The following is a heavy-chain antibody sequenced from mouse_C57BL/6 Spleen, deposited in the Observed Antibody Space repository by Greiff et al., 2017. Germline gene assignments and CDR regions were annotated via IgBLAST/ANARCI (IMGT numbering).Heavy chain of an antibody. D-gene: IGHD1-1*01. V-gene: IGHV1-80*01. CDR1: GYAFSSYW. Sequence: VKLQESGAELVKPGASVKISCKASGYAFSSYWMNWVKQRPGKGLEWIGQIYPGAGDTNYNGKFKGKATLTADKSSSTAYMQLSSLTSEDSAVYFCAKALLRSWYFDVWGTGTTVTVSS. J-gene: IGHJ1*03. CDR3: AKALLRSWYFDV. CDR2: IYPGAGDT.